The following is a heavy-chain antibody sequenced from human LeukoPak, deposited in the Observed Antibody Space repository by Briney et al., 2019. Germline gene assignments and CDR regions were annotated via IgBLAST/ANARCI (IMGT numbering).Heavy chain of an antibody. CDR3: VRQKSDDNYYYGLDV. CDR2: TYYRSTWYN. CDR1: GDSVSSNSVT. J-gene: IGHJ6*02. V-gene: IGHV6-1*01. Sequence: SQTLSLTCAISGDSVSSNSVTWNWIRQSPSRGLEWLGRTYYRSTWYNDYAVSVRGRITVNPDTSKNQFSLQLNSVTPEDTALYYCVRQKSDDNYYYGLDVWGQGTTVTVSS. D-gene: IGHD2-21*01.